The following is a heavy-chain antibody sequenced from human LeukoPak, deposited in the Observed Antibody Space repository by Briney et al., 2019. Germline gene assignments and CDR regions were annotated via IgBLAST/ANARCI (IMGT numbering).Heavy chain of an antibody. CDR1: GFTFSNAW. D-gene: IGHD3-10*01. CDR2: ISGSGGST. J-gene: IGHJ4*02. V-gene: IGHV3-23*01. Sequence: GGSLRLSCAASGFTFSNAWMSWVRQAPGKGLEWVSAISGSGGSTYYADSVKGRFTISRDNSKNTLYLQMNSLRAEDTAVYYCAKGTNYYGSGSNYFDYWGQGTLVTVSS. CDR3: AKGTNYYGSGSNYFDY.